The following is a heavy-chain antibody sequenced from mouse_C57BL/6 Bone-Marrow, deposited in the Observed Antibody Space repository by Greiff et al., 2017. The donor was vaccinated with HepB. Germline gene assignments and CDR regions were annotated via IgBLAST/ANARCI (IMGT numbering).Heavy chain of an antibody. CDR2: INPSTGGT. Sequence: VQLQQSGPELVKPGASVKISCKASGYSFTGYYMNWVKQSPEKSLEWIGEINPSTGGTTYNQKFKAKATLTVDKSSSTAYMQLKSLTSEDSAVYYCARDRGYCSRSSYWYFDVWGTGTTVTVSS. CDR1: GYSFTGYY. J-gene: IGHJ1*03. D-gene: IGHD1-1*01. CDR3: ARDRGYCSRSSYWYFDV. V-gene: IGHV1-42*01.